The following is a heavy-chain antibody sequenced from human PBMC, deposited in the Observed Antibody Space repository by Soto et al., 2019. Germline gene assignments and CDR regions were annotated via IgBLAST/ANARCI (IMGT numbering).Heavy chain of an antibody. J-gene: IGHJ6*02. CDR1: GYSFTTHG. CDR3: ARDPPFSGILRGTPLMDV. Sequence: QVQLVQSEAEVRKPGASVKVSCKASGYSFTTHGISWVRRAPGHGLEWMGGIRAYNGDTHYVQRFQGRLTMTTDTYTSTAYMELRSLTSDDTAVDYCARDPPFSGILRGTPLMDVWGQGTTATVSS. V-gene: IGHV1-18*04. D-gene: IGHD4-17*01. CDR2: IRAYNGDT.